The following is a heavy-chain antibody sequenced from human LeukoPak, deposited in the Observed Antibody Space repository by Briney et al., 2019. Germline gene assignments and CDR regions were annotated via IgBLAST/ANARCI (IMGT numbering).Heavy chain of an antibody. CDR3: ARFVWSTGYYLEY. CDR1: GFTFSDYY. J-gene: IGHJ4*02. CDR2: ISSSSSYT. V-gene: IGHV3-11*06. D-gene: IGHD3-22*01. Sequence: KAGGSLRLSCAASGFTFSDYYMSWIRQAPGKGLEWVSYISSSSSYTNYADSVKGRFTISRDNAKNSLYLQMNSLRAEDTAVYYCARFVWSTGYYLEYWGQGTLVTVSS.